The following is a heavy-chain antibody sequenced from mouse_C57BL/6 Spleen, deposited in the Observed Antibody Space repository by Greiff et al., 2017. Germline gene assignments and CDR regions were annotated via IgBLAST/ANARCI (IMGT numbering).Heavy chain of an antibody. CDR3: ARGSGLYAMDY. Sequence: QVQLQQPGAELVMPGASVKLSCKASGYTFTSYWMHWVKQRPGQGLEWIGEIDPSDSYTNYNQKFKGKSTLTVDKSSSTAYMQLSSLTSEDSAVXYCARGSGLYAMDYWGQGTSVTVSS. J-gene: IGHJ4*01. D-gene: IGHD1-3*01. CDR1: GYTFTSYW. V-gene: IGHV1-69*01. CDR2: IDPSDSYT.